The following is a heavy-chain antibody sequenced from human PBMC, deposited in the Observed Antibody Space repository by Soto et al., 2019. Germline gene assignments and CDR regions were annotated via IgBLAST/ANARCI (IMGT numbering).Heavy chain of an antibody. Sequence: KTSETLSLTCAVYGGSFSGYYWSWIRQPPGKGLEWIGEINHSGSTNYNPSLKSRVTISVDTSKNQFSLKLSSVTAADTAVYYCARSTKWIQLWYNWFDPWGQGTLVTVSS. J-gene: IGHJ5*02. CDR1: GGSFSGYY. D-gene: IGHD5-18*01. CDR3: ARSTKWIQLWYNWFDP. CDR2: INHSGST. V-gene: IGHV4-34*01.